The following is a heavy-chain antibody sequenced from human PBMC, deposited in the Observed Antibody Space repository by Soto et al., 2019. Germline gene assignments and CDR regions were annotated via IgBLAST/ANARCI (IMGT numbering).Heavy chain of an antibody. CDR1: GGSITNHY. CDR3: ASANWYCEY. CDR2: IYYSGTT. V-gene: IGHV4-59*11. D-gene: IGHD2-15*01. Sequence: QVQLQESGPGLVKPSETLSLTCSVSGGSITNHYWSWIRQPPGKGLEWSGYIYYSGTTNYNPSLKGRVTISVDTSKNPFSLNLTSLTAADTATYFCASANWYCEYWGQGTLVTVSS. J-gene: IGHJ4*02.